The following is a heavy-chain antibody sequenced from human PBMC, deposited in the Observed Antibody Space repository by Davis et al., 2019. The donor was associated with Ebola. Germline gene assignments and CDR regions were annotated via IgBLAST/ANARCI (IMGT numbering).Heavy chain of an antibody. D-gene: IGHD5-12*01. CDR2: ISSSGSTI. J-gene: IGHJ4*02. CDR1: GFTFSGFW. V-gene: IGHV3-11*01. Sequence: GGSLRLSCAASGFTFSGFWMSWVRQAPGKGLEWVSYISSSGSTIYYADSVKGRFTISRDNAKNSLYLQMNSLRAEDTAVYYCARDWPTIGSPFDYWGQGTLVTVSS. CDR3: ARDWPTIGSPFDY.